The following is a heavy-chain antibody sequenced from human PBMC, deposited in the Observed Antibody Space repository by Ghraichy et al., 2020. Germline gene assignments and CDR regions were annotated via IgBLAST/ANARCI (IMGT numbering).Heavy chain of an antibody. CDR2: ITTAGTYI. CDR3: ARGHGVSQYYYCGLDV. D-gene: IGHD3-3*01. V-gene: IGHV3-21*01. Sequence: GESLNISCATSGFSFQTFAMNWVRQAPGKGLEWLSSITTAGTYIYYADSVKGRFTISRDNAKNSLYLQMSGLSAEDTAVYYCARGHGVSQYYYCGLDVWGQGTTVTVSS. J-gene: IGHJ6*02. CDR1: GFSFQTFA.